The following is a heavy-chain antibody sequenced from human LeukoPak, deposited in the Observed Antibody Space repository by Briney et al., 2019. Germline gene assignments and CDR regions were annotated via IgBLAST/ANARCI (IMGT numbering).Heavy chain of an antibody. CDR3: ARAQHYYDSSGHSAGY. CDR1: GFTVSSFE. V-gene: IGHV3-48*03. D-gene: IGHD3-22*01. CDR2: IAVDSTT. Sequence: GGSLRLTCAGSGFTVSSFEINWVRQAPGKGLEWVSFIAVDSTTFYADSVKGRFTLSRDNAKNSLYLQMNSLRAEDTAVYYCARAQHYYDSSGHSAGYWGQGTLVTVSS. J-gene: IGHJ4*02.